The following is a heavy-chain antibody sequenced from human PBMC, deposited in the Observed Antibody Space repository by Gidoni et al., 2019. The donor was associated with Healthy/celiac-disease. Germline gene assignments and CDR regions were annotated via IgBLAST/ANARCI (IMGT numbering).Heavy chain of an antibody. Sequence: QVQLVQSGAEVKKPGASVKVSCKVSGYTLTELSMHWVRQAPGKGLEWMGGFDPEDGETIYAQKCQGRVTMTDDTSTDTAYMELSSLRSEDTAVYYCATDLVRGDDSSGYYEIDYWGQGTLVTVSS. CDR2: FDPEDGET. D-gene: IGHD3-22*01. J-gene: IGHJ4*02. V-gene: IGHV1-24*01. CDR1: GYTLTELS. CDR3: ATDLVRGDDSSGYYEIDY.